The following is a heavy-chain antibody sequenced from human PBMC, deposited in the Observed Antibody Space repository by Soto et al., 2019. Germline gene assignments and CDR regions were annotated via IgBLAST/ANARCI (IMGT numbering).Heavy chain of an antibody. Sequence: QVQLVQSGGEVTKPGASVKVSCKSSGYTFTSYGVSWVRQAPGQGLEWLGWISVYTGNTKQAQKFQDRVTLTTEASTSTAYLELRNLRSDDTAVYYCARDRCTTDKCYTHHFDVWGQGTTVPVS. CDR1: GYTFTSYG. CDR3: ARDRCTTDKCYTHHFDV. CDR2: ISVYTGNT. D-gene: IGHD2-8*01. V-gene: IGHV1-18*04. J-gene: IGHJ6*02.